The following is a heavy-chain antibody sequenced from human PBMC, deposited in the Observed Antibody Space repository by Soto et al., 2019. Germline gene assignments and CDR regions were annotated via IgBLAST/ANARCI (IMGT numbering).Heavy chain of an antibody. CDR2: ISYDGKNK. CDR3: KTTLYLQVNSLRVEDTAVYYCAKGQHCSSTSCHFYYYGMDV. V-gene: IGHV3-30*03. D-gene: IGHD3-10*01. Sequence: QVQLVESGGGVVQPGRSLRLSCAASGFTFSTYGMHWVRQAPGKGLEWVAVISYDGKNKYYAQSVKGRLTISRDNSENNKPQGKSGEGRPHIPRDNSKTTLYLQVNSLRVEDTAVYYCAKGQHCSSTSCHFYYYGMDVWGQGTTVAVSS. J-gene: IGHJ6*02. CDR1: GFTFSTYG.